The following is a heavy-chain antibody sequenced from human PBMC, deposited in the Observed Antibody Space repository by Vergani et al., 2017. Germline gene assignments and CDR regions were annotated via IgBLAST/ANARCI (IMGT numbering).Heavy chain of an antibody. Sequence: QVQLQQWGAGLLKPSETLSLTCAVYGGSFSGYYWSWIRQPPGKGLEWIGEINHSGSTNYNPSLKSRVTISVDTSKNQFSLKLSSVTAADTAVYYCARGVVAAAGDAFDIWGQGTMVTVSS. J-gene: IGHJ3*02. V-gene: IGHV4-34*01. CDR3: ARGVVAAAGDAFDI. D-gene: IGHD6-13*01. CDR2: INHSGST. CDR1: GGSFSGYY.